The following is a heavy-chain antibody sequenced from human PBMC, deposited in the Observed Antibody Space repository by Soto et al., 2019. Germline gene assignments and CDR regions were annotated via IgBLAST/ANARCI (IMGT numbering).Heavy chain of an antibody. CDR2: IYSGGSA. CDR1: GFTVSSNY. V-gene: IGHV3-66*04. J-gene: IGHJ4*02. CDR3: ARHGYSYGGGYFDY. Sequence: EVQLVESGGGLVQPGGSLRLSCAASGFTVSSNYMSWVRQAPGKGLEWVSVIYSGGSAYYADSVKGRFTISRDNSKNTLSLHMNSLRAEDTAVYYCARHGYSYGGGYFDYWGQGTLVTVSS. D-gene: IGHD5-18*01.